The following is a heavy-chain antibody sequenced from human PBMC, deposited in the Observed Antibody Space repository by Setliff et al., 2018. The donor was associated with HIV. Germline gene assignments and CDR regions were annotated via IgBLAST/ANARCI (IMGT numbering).Heavy chain of an antibody. CDR2: IYTSGST. D-gene: IGHD3-22*01. J-gene: IGHJ3*02. V-gene: IGHV4-61*02. Sequence: PSETLSLTCTVSGGSISSGSYYWSWIRQPAGKGLEWIGRIYTSGSTNYNPSLKSRVTISVDTSKNQFSLKLSSVTAADTAVYYCARDQGGYYDSSRAFDIWGQGTMVTVSS. CDR3: ARDQGGYYDSSRAFDI. CDR1: GGSISSGSYY.